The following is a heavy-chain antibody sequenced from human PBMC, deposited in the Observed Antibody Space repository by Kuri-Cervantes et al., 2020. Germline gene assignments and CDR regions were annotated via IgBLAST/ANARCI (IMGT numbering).Heavy chain of an antibody. J-gene: IGHJ3*02. D-gene: IGHD3-16*02. V-gene: IGHV4-61*08. Sequence: SETLSLTCTVSGGSISSNDYHWSWIRQPPGTGLEWIGYIYYSGSTNYNPTLKSRVTISVDTSKNQFSLNLSSVTAADTAVYYCARVGREYEVWGSYRYSFDAFDIWGQGTMVTVSS. CDR3: ARVGREYEVWGSYRYSFDAFDI. CDR2: IYYSGST. CDR1: GGSISSNDYH.